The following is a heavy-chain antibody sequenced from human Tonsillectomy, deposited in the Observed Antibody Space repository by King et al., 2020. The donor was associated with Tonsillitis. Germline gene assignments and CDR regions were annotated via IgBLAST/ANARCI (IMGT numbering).Heavy chain of an antibody. D-gene: IGHD3-3*01. CDR1: AGSISSYY. V-gene: IGHV4-59*08. CDR3: ARTLTIFGVVIEYYFDY. Sequence: QLQESGPGLVKPSETLSLTCTVSAGSISSYYWSWIRQPPGKGLEWIGYIYYSGSTNYNPSLKSRVTISVDTSKNQFSLKLSSVTAADTAVYYCARTLTIFGVVIEYYFDYWGQGTLVTVSS. J-gene: IGHJ4*02. CDR2: IYYSGST.